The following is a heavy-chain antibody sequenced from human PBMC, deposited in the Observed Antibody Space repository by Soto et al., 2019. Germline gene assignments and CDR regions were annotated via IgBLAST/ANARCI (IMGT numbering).Heavy chain of an antibody. CDR3: ARGWEYYYDSSGYQGSFAFDI. CDR2: IYHSGST. CDR1: GGSISSGGYS. Sequence: SETLSLTCAVSGGSISSGGYSWSWIRQPPGKGLEWIGYIYHSGSTYYNPSLKSRVTISVDRSKNQFSLKLSSVTAADTAVYYCARGWEYYYDSSGYQGSFAFDIWGQGTMVTVSS. J-gene: IGHJ3*02. V-gene: IGHV4-30-2*01. D-gene: IGHD3-22*01.